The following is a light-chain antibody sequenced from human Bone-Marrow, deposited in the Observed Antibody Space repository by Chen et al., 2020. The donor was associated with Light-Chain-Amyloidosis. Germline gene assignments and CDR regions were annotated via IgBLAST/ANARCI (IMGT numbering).Light chain of an antibody. J-gene: IGKJ1*01. CDR1: QSVSSSY. CDR2: GAS. V-gene: IGKV3-20*01. Sequence: EIVLTQSPGTLSLSPGERATLSCRASQSVSSSYLAWYQQKPGQAPRRLIYGASSRATGIPDRCSGSGAGTEFTLTISRLEPEDFAVYYCQQYGSSSWTFGQGTKVEIK. CDR3: QQYGSSSWT.